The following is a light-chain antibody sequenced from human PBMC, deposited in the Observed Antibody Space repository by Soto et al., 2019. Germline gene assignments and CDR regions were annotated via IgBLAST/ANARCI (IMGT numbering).Light chain of an antibody. CDR3: QQYGSSPRT. V-gene: IGKV3-20*01. J-gene: IGKJ1*01. Sequence: EIVLTQSPGTLSLSPGERANLSCRASRSVSSSYLAWYQQKPGQAPRLLIYGASSSATGIPDRFSGSVSGTDFTLTISRLEPEDFAVYYCQQYGSSPRTFGQGTKVEIK. CDR1: RSVSSSY. CDR2: GAS.